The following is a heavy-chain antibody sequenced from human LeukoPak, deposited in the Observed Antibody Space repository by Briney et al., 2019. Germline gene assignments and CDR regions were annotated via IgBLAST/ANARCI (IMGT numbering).Heavy chain of an antibody. D-gene: IGHD2-8*01. CDR2: IYYGGST. J-gene: IGHJ4*02. V-gene: IGHV4-59*01. CDR3: ARYCTNGLCRGFYFDY. Sequence: SETLSLTCSVSGGSISGYYWSWIRQPPGKGLEWIGYIYYGGSTNYNPSLKSRVTISVDTSGSQFSLRLSSVTAADTAVYYCARYCTNGLCRGFYFDYWGQGALVTVSS. CDR1: GGSISGYY.